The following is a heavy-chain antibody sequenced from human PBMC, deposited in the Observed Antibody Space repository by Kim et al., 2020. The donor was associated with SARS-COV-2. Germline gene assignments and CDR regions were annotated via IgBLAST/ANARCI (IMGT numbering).Heavy chain of an antibody. D-gene: IGHD3-22*01. V-gene: IGHV4-31*03. CDR2: IYYSGST. Sequence: SETLSLTCTVSGGSISSGGYYWSWIHQHPGKGLEWIGYIYYSGSTYYNPSLKSRVTISVDTSKNQFSLKLSSVTAADTAVYYCARDGSSGYYYYYGMDVWGQGTTVTVSS. CDR1: GGSISSGGYY. J-gene: IGHJ6*02. CDR3: ARDGSSGYYYYYGMDV.